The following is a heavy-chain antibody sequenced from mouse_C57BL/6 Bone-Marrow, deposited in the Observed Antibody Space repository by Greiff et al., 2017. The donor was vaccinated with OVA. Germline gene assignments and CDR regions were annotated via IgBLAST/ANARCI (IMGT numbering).Heavy chain of an antibody. V-gene: IGHV1-59*01. CDR3: ANYGSRLYLHY. CDR1: GYTFTNYW. J-gene: IGHJ2*02. Sequence: QVQLQQPGAELVRPGTSVKLSCKASGYTFTNYWMHWVKQRPGQGLEWIGVIAPSDSYINYNQKFKGRATLTVDTSSSTAYMHRSSLTSEDSAVYYCANYGSRLYLHYWGQGTSLTVSS. CDR2: IAPSDSYI. D-gene: IGHD1-1*01.